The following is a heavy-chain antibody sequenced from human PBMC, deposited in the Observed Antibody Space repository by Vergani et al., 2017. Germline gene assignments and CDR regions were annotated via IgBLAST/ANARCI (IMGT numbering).Heavy chain of an antibody. CDR1: GGTFGSHT. CDR3: ARDPDIVGVPAAPYYYYVYGMDV. Sequence: QVQLEQSGAEVKKPGSSVTVSCRASGGTFGSHTISWVRQAPGQGLEWVGRVIPHLERTTLAQHLQGRVIITADKSTDTAYRELISLRPEDTAVYYCARDPDIVGVPAAPYYYYVYGMDVWGQ. D-gene: IGHD2-2*01. V-gene: IGHV1-69*08. CDR2: VIPHLERT. J-gene: IGHJ6*02.